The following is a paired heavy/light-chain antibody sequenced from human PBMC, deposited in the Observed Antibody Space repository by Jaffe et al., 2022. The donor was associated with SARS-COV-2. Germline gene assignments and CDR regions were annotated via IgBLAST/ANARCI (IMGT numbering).Heavy chain of an antibody. CDR1: GASISSGSYY. D-gene: IGHD3-22*01. CDR2: IFSSGST. CDR3: ARGVVSSSGYYYDLDV. V-gene: IGHV4-61*02. Sequence: QVQLQESGPGLVKPSQTLSLTCTVSGASISSGSYYWSWIRQPAGKGLEWIGHIFSSGSTNYNPSLKSRVTISVDTSKNQFSLKLSSVPAADTAVYYCARGVVSSSGYYYDLDVWGQGTTVTVSS. J-gene: IGHJ6*02.
Light chain of an antibody. Sequence: DIQMTQSPSSLSAFVGDRVTITCRASQSIKNYLNWYQQKPGKAPKVLIYAASSLRSGVPSRFSGSGSGTDFTLTISSLQPEDFATYFCQQSYSTPFTFGPGTNVDIK. V-gene: IGKV1-39*01. J-gene: IGKJ3*01. CDR1: QSIKNY. CDR2: AAS. CDR3: QQSYSTPFT.